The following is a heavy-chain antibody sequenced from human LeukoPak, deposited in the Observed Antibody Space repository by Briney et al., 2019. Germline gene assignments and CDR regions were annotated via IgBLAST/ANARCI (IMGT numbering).Heavy chain of an antibody. D-gene: IGHD2/OR15-2a*01. Sequence: QPGGSLRLSCAASEFSFSYFAINWVRQAPGKGLEWLAFIRYDGSNTYYADSVKGRFTVSRDDSKNTLYLQMNSLRGDDTAVYYCAKDGTSYYYIYYWGQGTLVTVSS. V-gene: IGHV3-30*02. CDR3: AKDGTSYYYIYY. CDR1: EFSFSYFA. J-gene: IGHJ4*02. CDR2: IRYDGSNT.